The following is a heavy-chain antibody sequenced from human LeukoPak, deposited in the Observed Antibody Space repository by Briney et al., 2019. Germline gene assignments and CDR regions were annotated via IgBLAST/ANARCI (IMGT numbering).Heavy chain of an antibody. V-gene: IGHV3-21*01. D-gene: IGHD3-22*01. J-gene: IGHJ5*02. CDR1: GFTLSSYE. CDR2: ISRSSNYK. CDR3: AKDPPRYYDSSGQQEHNWFDP. Sequence: PGGSLRLSCTVSGFTLSSYEMSWIRQAPGKGLEWVSSISRSSNYKYYADSVKGRFTISRDNSKNTLYLQMNSLRAEDTAVYYCAKDPPRYYDSSGQQEHNWFDPWGQGTLVTVSS.